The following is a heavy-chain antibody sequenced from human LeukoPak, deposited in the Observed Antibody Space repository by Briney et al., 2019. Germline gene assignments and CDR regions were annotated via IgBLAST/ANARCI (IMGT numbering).Heavy chain of an antibody. J-gene: IGHJ4*02. CDR2: IIPIFGTA. D-gene: IGHD3-16*01. Sequence: ASVKVSCKASGYTFTSYYMHWVRQAPGQGLEWMGGIIPIFGTANYAQKFQGRVTITADESTSTAYMELSSLRSEDTAVYYCARVTGEPNYWGQGTLVTVSS. V-gene: IGHV1-69*13. CDR3: ARVTGEPNY. CDR1: GYTFTSYY.